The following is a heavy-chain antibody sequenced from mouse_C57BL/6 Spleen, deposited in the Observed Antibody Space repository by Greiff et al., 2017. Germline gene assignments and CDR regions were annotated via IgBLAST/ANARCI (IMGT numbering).Heavy chain of an antibody. D-gene: IGHD2-4*01. CDR1: GYTFTDYN. CDR3: ASLYDYEGYYAMDY. J-gene: IGHJ4*01. V-gene: IGHV1-22*01. Sequence: EVQLQQSGPELVKPGASVKMSCKASGYTFTDYNMHWVKQSHGKSLEWIGYINPNNGGTSYNQKFKGKATLTVNKSSSTAYMELRSLTSEDSAVYYCASLYDYEGYYAMDYWGQGTSVTVSS. CDR2: INPNNGGT.